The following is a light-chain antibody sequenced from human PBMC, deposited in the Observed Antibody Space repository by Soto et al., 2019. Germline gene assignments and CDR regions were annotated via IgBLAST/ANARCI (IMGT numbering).Light chain of an antibody. Sequence: QSVLTQPASVSGSPGQSITISCTGTSSDVGDYNYVSWYQQHPGKAPKLMIYEVSYRPSGVSHRFSGSKSGNTASLTISGLKAEDDADYYCSSYTSSSTLVFGAGIKVTVL. CDR3: SSYTSSSTLV. CDR1: SSDVGDYNY. V-gene: IGLV2-14*01. CDR2: EVS. J-gene: IGLJ1*01.